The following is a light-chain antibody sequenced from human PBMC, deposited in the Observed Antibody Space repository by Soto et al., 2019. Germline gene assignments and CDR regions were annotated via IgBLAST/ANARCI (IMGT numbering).Light chain of an antibody. V-gene: IGKV1-5*01. CDR3: QQYHTYSIT. CDR2: DAS. J-gene: IGKJ5*01. CDR1: QTISSW. Sequence: DIQLTQSPSSLSASVGDRVTITCRASQTISSWLAWYQQKPGKAPTILIYDASTLERGVPSRFRGTGSGTEFTLSLDRLQPDDFETYYCQQYHTYSITFGQGTRLEIK.